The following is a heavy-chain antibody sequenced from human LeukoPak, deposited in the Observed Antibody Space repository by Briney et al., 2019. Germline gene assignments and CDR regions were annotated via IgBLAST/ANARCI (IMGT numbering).Heavy chain of an antibody. J-gene: IGHJ6*02. Sequence: ASVKVSCKASGYSFTTYYMHWVRQAPGQGLEWMGILNPSGGYTNYAQKFQGRVTMTRDTSISTAYMELSRLRSDDTAVYYCARDGGPTPWYCSSTSCYDGMDVWGQGTTVTVSS. V-gene: IGHV1-46*01. CDR3: ARDGGPTPWYCSSTSCYDGMDV. D-gene: IGHD2-2*01. CDR2: LNPSGGYT. CDR1: GYSFTTYY.